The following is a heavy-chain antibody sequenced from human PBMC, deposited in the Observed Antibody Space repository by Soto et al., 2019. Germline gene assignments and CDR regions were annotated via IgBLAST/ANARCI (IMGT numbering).Heavy chain of an antibody. D-gene: IGHD3-16*01. CDR1: GYTFTRYG. Sequence: QVQLVQSGAEVKNPGASVKVSCKASGYTFTRYGIAWVRQAPGQGLEWMRWINTYNGNTNYSHNVQGRVTLTTDKSTSTAYMELRSLRSNNTAISSCAMVDVYVTPSPQDVWGQGTTVIVSS. CDR3: AMVDVYVTPSPQDV. J-gene: IGHJ6*02. V-gene: IGHV1-18*01. CDR2: INTYNGNT.